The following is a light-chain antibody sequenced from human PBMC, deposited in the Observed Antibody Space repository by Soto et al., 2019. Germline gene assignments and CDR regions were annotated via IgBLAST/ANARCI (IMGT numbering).Light chain of an antibody. Sequence: QSALTQPRSVSGSPGQSVTISCTGTSIDVGGYNYVSWYQQHPGKAPKLMIYDVSKRPSGVPDRFSGSKSGNTASLTISGLQAEDDADYYCCSYAGSYTHVFGTGTKLTVL. CDR2: DVS. CDR1: SIDVGGYNY. CDR3: CSYAGSYTHV. V-gene: IGLV2-11*01. J-gene: IGLJ1*01.